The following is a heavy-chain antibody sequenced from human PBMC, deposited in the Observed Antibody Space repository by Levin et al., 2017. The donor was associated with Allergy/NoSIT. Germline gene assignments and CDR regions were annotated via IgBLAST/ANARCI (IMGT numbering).Heavy chain of an antibody. CDR3: ARDYKVVGSTGAFDI. J-gene: IGHJ3*02. Sequence: GGSLRLSCAASGFTFSSYSMNWVRQAPGKGLEWVSSISSSSSYIYYADSVKGRFTISRDNAKNSLYLQMNSLRAEDTAVYYCARDYKVVGSTGAFDIWGQGTMVTVSS. D-gene: IGHD2-15*01. CDR1: GFTFSSYS. CDR2: ISSSSSYI. V-gene: IGHV3-21*01.